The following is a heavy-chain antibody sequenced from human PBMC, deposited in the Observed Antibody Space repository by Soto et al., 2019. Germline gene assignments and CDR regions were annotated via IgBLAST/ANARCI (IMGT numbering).Heavy chain of an antibody. CDR2: IYWDADK. CDR3: PNRRSNGWYDFDS. V-gene: IGHV2-5*02. J-gene: IGHJ4*02. CDR1: GFSLSTNDVG. D-gene: IGHD6-19*01. Sequence: QITLKESGPTLVKPTQTLTLTCTFSGFSLSTNDVGVGWIRQPPGEALEWLALIYWDADKSYSPSLKSRLTITKDTSENQVSRTLTNMHPADTPTYYGPNRRSNGWYDFDSWGQGTLVTVCS.